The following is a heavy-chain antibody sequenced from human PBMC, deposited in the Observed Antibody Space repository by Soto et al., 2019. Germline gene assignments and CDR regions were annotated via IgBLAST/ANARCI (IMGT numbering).Heavy chain of an antibody. V-gene: IGHV1-8*01. CDR1: GYTFTSYD. D-gene: IGHD2-8*01. CDR2: MNPNSGNT. CDR3: ARGAGDGCTNGVCSSLTGDYYYGMDV. Sequence: ASVKVSCKASGYTFTSYDINWVRQATGQGLEWMGWMNPNSGNTGYAQKFQGRVTMTRNTSISTAYMELSSLRSEDTAVYYCARGAGDGCTNGVCSSLTGDYYYGMDVWGQGTTVTVSS. J-gene: IGHJ6*02.